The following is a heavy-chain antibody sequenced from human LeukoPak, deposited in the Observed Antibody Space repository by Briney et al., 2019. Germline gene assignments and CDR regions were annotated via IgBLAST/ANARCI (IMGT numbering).Heavy chain of an antibody. Sequence: SETLSLTCTVSGGSINSYYWSWIRQPAGKGLEWIGRIYSSGSTNYNPSLKSRVSMSVDTSKNQLSLKLTSVIAADTAVYYCARGGKATVVTMWGQGILVTVSS. V-gene: IGHV4-4*07. J-gene: IGHJ4*02. CDR3: ARGGKATVVTM. D-gene: IGHD4-23*01. CDR1: GGSINSYY. CDR2: IYSSGST.